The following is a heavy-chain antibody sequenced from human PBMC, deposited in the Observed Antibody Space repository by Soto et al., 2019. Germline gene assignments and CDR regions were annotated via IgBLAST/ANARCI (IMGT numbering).Heavy chain of an antibody. CDR3: AKEGGYCYGGSPQSCLYAMDV. CDR2: LRGSNSGGST. J-gene: IGHJ6*02. Sequence: EARPLESGGGLVQPGGTLTLSCAAAGFTFGRYGMSWVRQAPGKGPEWVSFLRGSNSGGSTDYADSVKGRVTISRDNSENTLYLQMNNLRVEDTAVYYCAKEGGYCYGGSPQSCLYAMDVWGQGTTVTDSS. CDR1: GFTFGRYG. V-gene: IGHV3-23*01. D-gene: IGHD5-18*01.